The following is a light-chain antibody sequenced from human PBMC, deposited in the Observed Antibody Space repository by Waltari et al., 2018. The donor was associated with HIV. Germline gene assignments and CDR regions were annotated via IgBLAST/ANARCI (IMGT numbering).Light chain of an antibody. CDR1: SSDVGGHTY. J-gene: IGLJ1*01. CDR3: CSYTGSSSYNYV. CDR2: DVN. Sequence: QSALTQPRSVSGSPGRSVTISSTGTSSDVGGHTYVSWFQQHPGKGPKLLLYDVNKRSPGVPVRFSGSKSGNTASLTISGLQTEDEADYFCCSYTGSSSYNYVFGTGTKVTVL. V-gene: IGLV2-11*01.